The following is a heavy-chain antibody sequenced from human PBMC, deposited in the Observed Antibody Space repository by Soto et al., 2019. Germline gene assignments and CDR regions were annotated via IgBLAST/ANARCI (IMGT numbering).Heavy chain of an antibody. J-gene: IGHJ4*02. Sequence: GASVKVSCKASGYTFTTYVITWVRQAPGQGLEWMGRISAYNGNTNYAQKLQGRVTMTTDTSTSTAYMELRSLRSDDTAVYYCARGPHYYYDSSGYYSIVPLDYWGPGTLVTVSS. CDR2: ISAYNGNT. CDR3: ARGPHYYYDSSGYYSIVPLDY. D-gene: IGHD3-22*01. CDR1: GYTFTTYV. V-gene: IGHV1-18*01.